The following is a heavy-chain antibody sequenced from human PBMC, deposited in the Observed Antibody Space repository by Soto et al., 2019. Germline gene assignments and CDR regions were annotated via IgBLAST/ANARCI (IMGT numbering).Heavy chain of an antibody. J-gene: IGHJ4*03. Sequence: PGGSLRLSCAASGFTFSNAWMSWVRQAPGKGLEWVGRIKSKTDGGTTDYAAPVKGRFTISRDDSKNTLYLQMNSLKTEDTAVYYCTLIHSSSAAGPHDYWGQGTTVTVSS. V-gene: IGHV3-15*01. D-gene: IGHD6-13*01. CDR1: GFTFSNAW. CDR2: IKSKTDGGTT. CDR3: TLIHSSSAAGPHDY.